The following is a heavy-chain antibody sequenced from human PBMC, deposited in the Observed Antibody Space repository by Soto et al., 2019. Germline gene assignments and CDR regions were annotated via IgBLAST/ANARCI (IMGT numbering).Heavy chain of an antibody. V-gene: IGHV4-39*01. CDR2: IFYRGDT. J-gene: IGHJ4*02. D-gene: IGHD6-13*01. CDR1: GGSISSSNYY. CDR3: ASLQVPGNFDY. Sequence: PSETLSLTCTVSGGSISSSNYYWAWVRQPPGKGLEWIGNIFYRGDTYYPPSVRSRLTLSVDTSKNQFSLKLTSLTAADTAMYYCASLQVPGNFDYWGPGTLVTVYS.